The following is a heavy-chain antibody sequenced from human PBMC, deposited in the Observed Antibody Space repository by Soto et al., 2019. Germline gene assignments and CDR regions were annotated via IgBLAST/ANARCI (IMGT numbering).Heavy chain of an antibody. J-gene: IGHJ5*02. D-gene: IGHD6-6*01. CDR2: IIPILGIA. CDR1: GGTFSSYT. V-gene: IGHV1-69*04. Sequence: ASVKVSCKASGGTFSSYTISWVRQAPGQGLEWMGRIIPILGIANYAQKFQGRVTITADKSTSTAYMELSSLRSEDTAMYYCARDSYSSSRNWFDPWGQGTLVTVSS. CDR3: ARDSYSSSRNWFDP.